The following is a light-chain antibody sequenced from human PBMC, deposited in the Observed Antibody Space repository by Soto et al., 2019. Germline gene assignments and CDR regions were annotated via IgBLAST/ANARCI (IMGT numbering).Light chain of an antibody. Sequence: DIQMTQSPSTLSASVGDRVTITCRASQSISSWLAWYQQKPGKAPKLLTYKASSLESGVPSRFSGSGSGTDFTLAISSLQPDDFAAYYGQQYNSYSRTFGQGTKVEIK. CDR1: QSISSW. J-gene: IGKJ1*01. CDR3: QQYNSYSRT. CDR2: KAS. V-gene: IGKV1-5*03.